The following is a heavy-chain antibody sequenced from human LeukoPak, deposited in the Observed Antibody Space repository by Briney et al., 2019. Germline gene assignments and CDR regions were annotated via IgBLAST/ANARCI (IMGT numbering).Heavy chain of an antibody. CDR3: ARGLKFDY. J-gene: IGHJ4*02. V-gene: IGHV4-34*01. CDR1: GGSFSGYY. CDR2: INHSGST. Sequence: SETLSLTCAVYGGSFSGYYWSWIRQPPGKGLEWIGEINHSGSTNYNPSLKSRVTISVDTSKNQFSLKLSSVTAADTAVYYCARGLKFDYWGQGTLVTVSS.